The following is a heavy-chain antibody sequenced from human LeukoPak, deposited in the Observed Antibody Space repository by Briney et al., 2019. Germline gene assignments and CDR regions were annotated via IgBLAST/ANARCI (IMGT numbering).Heavy chain of an antibody. Sequence: ASLKVSCKTSGYSFTLYGVTWLRQAPGQGLEWLGWISGYNSNANYGDNFQGRVTMTTDSSTNTAYMEMRSLRSDDTAMYYCARVIGRRGTIGTNRAFDIWGQGTMVTVSS. D-gene: IGHD1-14*01. J-gene: IGHJ3*02. CDR3: ARVIGRRGTIGTNRAFDI. V-gene: IGHV1-18*01. CDR2: ISGYNSNA. CDR1: GYSFTLYG.